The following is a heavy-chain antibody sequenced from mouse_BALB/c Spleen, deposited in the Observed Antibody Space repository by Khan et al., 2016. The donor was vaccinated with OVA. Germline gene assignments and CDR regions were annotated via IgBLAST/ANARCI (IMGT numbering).Heavy chain of an antibody. J-gene: IGHJ4*01. V-gene: IGHV9-3-1*01. Sequence: QIQLVQSGPELKKPGETVQISCKASGFTFTNYGMNWVRQAPGKGLKWMGWFNTYTGEPTFTDDFKGRFAFSLETSANTAYLQINSLKNEDTATYFCARVGYNGTMDFWGQGTSVTVSS. D-gene: IGHD2-14*01. CDR3: ARVGYNGTMDF. CDR2: FNTYTGEP. CDR1: GFTFTNYG.